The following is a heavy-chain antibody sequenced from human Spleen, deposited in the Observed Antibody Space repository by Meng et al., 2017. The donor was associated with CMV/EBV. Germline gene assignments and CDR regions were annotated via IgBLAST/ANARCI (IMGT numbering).Heavy chain of an antibody. Sequence: SETLSLTCTVSGGSISSSSYYWGWIRQPPGKGLEWIGSIYYGGSTYYNPSLKSRVTISVDTSKNQFSLKLSSVTAADTAVYYCARHISPRGYYDSSGYQYYFDYWGQGTLVTVSS. CDR1: GGSISSSSYY. J-gene: IGHJ4*02. CDR3: ARHISPRGYYDSSGYQYYFDY. D-gene: IGHD3-22*01. V-gene: IGHV4-39*01. CDR2: IYYGGST.